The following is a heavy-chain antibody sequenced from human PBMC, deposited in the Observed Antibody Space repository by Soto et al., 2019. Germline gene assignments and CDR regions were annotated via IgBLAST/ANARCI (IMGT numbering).Heavy chain of an antibody. J-gene: IGHJ5*02. Sequence: SETLSLTCTVSGGSISSYYWSWTRQPPGKGLEWIGYIYYSGSTNYNPSLKSRVTMSVDTSKNQFSLKLSSVTAADTAVYYCARTHRDIVVVPATNWFDPWGQGTLVTVSS. V-gene: IGHV4-59*01. CDR3: ARTHRDIVVVPATNWFDP. CDR1: GGSISSYY. CDR2: IYYSGST. D-gene: IGHD2-2*01.